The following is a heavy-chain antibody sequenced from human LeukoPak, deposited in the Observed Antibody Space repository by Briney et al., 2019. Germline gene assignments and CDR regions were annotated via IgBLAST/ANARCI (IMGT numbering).Heavy chain of an antibody. CDR1: GGSISRYY. Sequence: SETLSLTCTVSGGSISRYYWSWVRQPPGKGLEWIGYIYYSGSTNYNPSLKSRVTISVDTSKNQFSLKLSSVTAADTAVYYCARGLSAFDIWGQGTMVTVSS. D-gene: IGHD3-16*01. V-gene: IGHV4-59*01. CDR2: IYYSGST. J-gene: IGHJ3*02. CDR3: ARGLSAFDI.